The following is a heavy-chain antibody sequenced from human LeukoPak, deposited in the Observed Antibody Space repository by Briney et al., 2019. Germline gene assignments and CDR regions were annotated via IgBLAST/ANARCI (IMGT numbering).Heavy chain of an antibody. CDR1: GYTFTGYY. CDR3: ARSRTIFGVVIRVYYFDY. V-gene: IGHV1-2*02. D-gene: IGHD3-3*01. CDR2: INPNSGGT. J-gene: IGHJ4*02. Sequence: GASVKVSCKASGYTFTGYYMHWVRQAPGQGREWMGWINPNSGGTNYAQKFQGRVTMTRDTSISTAYMELSRLRSDDTAVYYCARSRTIFGVVIRVYYFDYWGQGTLVTVSS.